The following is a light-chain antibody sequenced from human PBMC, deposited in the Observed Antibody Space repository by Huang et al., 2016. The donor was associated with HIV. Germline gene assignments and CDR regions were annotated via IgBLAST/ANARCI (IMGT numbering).Light chain of an antibody. CDR2: GAS. Sequence: VLTQSPGTLSLSPGERATLTCRAIQSVSNSYLAWYQQKPGQAPRLLFYGASSRATGIPDRFSGSGSGTDFTLTISRLEPEDFAVYYCQQYGTSPRTFGQGTKLGI. V-gene: IGKV3-20*01. CDR1: QSVSNSY. CDR3: QQYGTSPRT. J-gene: IGKJ2*01.